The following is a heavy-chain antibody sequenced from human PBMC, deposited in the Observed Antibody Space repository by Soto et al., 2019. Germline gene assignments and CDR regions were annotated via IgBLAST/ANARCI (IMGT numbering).Heavy chain of an antibody. Sequence: SETLSLTCTVSGGSISSSSYYWGWIRQPPGKGLEWIGSIYYSGSTYYNPSLKSRVTISVDTSKNQFSLRLSSVTAADTAVYYCASRGVRGQNWFDPWGQGTLVTVSS. J-gene: IGHJ5*02. CDR3: ASRGVRGQNWFDP. V-gene: IGHV4-39*01. CDR2: IYYSGST. D-gene: IGHD3-10*01. CDR1: GGSISSSSYY.